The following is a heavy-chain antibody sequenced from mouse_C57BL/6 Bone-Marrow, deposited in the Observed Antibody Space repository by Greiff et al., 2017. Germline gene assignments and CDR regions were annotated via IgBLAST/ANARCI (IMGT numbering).Heavy chain of an antibody. Sequence: EVKLQESGPGLVKPSQSLSLTCSVTGYSITSGYYWNWIRQFPGNKLEWMGYISYDGSNNYNPSLKNRISITRDTSKNQFVLKLNSVTTEDTATYYCARGFAYWGQGTLVTVSA. CDR3: ARGFAY. CDR1: GYSITSGYY. J-gene: IGHJ3*01. V-gene: IGHV3-6*01. CDR2: ISYDGSN.